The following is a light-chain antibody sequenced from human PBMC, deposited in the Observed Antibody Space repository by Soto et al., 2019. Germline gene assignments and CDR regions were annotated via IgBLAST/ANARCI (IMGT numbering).Light chain of an antibody. Sequence: IQMTQSPSSLSASVGDRVTIACRTSQSLDSYLNWYQQKPGRAPKLLIYAASSLQSGVPSRFSGSGSGTDFTLTISSLQREDFATYYCQQTYNTPGTFGPGTRVEVK. V-gene: IGKV1-39*01. J-gene: IGKJ1*01. CDR1: QSLDSY. CDR3: QQTYNTPGT. CDR2: AAS.